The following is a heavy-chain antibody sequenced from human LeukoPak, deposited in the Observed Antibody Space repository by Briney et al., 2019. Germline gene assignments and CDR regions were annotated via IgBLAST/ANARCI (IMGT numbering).Heavy chain of an antibody. V-gene: IGHV3-7*03. CDR3: ARGGSYPGC. Sequence: GGSLRLSCEGSAFIFSGHWMSWVRQAPGKGLEWVAKIKQDGSEEYYVDSVKGRFTISRDNAKNSLFLQMNSLRVEDTAIYYCARGGSYPGCWGQGTLVTVSS. CDR1: AFIFSGHW. CDR2: IKQDGSEE. J-gene: IGHJ4*02. D-gene: IGHD1-26*01.